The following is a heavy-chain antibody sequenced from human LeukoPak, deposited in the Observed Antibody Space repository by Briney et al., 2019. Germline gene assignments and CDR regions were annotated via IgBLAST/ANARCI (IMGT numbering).Heavy chain of an antibody. D-gene: IGHD3-22*01. Sequence: SVKVSCKASGYTFTGYYMHLVRQAPGQGLECMGWINPNSGGTNYAQKFQGRVTMTRDTSISTAYMELSRLRSDDTAVYYCARDPKVYSDSSGYSLWSYVYWSQGTLVTVSS. V-gene: IGHV1-2*02. CDR2: INPNSGGT. CDR3: ARDPKVYSDSSGYSLWSYVY. J-gene: IGHJ4*02. CDR1: GYTFTGYY.